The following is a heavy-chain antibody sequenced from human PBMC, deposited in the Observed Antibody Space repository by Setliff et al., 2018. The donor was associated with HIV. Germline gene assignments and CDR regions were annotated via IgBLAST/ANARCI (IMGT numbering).Heavy chain of an antibody. Sequence: SETLSLTCTVSGGSVGSSSYYWAWIRQPPGKGLEWIGSIYYTGNTKYNPSLESRVTFSIDTSEYQFSLRLASVTAADTAIYYCARDDSIVLVPAIMRGDGFDFWGQGRMVTVSS. J-gene: IGHJ3*01. D-gene: IGHD2-2*01. V-gene: IGHV4-39*07. CDR1: GGSVGSSSYY. CDR3: ARDDSIVLVPAIMRGDGFDF. CDR2: IYYTGNT.